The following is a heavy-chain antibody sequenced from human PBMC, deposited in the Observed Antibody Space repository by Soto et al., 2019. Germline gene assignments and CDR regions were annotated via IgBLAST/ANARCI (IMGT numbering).Heavy chain of an antibody. CDR2: IYYSGST. CDR3: ARAGFGELFGWFDP. J-gene: IGHJ5*02. Sequence: PSETLSLTCTVSGGSISSYYWSWIRQPPGKGLEWIGYIYYSGSTNYNPSLKSRVTISVDTSKNQFSLKLSSVTAADTAVYYCARAGFGELFGWFDPWGQGTLVTVS. CDR1: GGSISSYY. D-gene: IGHD3-10*01. V-gene: IGHV4-59*01.